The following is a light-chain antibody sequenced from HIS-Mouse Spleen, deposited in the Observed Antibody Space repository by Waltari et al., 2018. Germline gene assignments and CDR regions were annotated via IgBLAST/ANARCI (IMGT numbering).Light chain of an antibody. CDR3: CSYAGSYPVV. J-gene: IGLJ2*01. CDR1: SSDAGGYNY. Sequence: QSALTPPRPVSGSPGQSVTISCTGTSSDAGGYNYVSWYQQHPGKAPKLMIYDVSKRPSGVPDRFSGSKSGNTASLTISGLQAEDEADYYCCSYAGSYPVVFGGGTKLTVL. CDR2: DVS. V-gene: IGLV2-11*01.